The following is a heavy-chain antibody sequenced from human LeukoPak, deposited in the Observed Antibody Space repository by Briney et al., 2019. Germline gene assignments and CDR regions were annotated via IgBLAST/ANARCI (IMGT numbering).Heavy chain of an antibody. CDR2: MNPNSGNT. Sequence: ASVKVSCKASGYTFTGYYMHWVRQATGQGLEWMGWMNPNSGNTGYAQKFQGRVTMTRNTSISTAYMELSSLRSEDTAVCYCARGLAAAGQDDYWGQGTLVTVSS. CDR1: GYTFTGYY. D-gene: IGHD6-13*01. J-gene: IGHJ4*02. CDR3: ARGLAAAGQDDY. V-gene: IGHV1-8*02.